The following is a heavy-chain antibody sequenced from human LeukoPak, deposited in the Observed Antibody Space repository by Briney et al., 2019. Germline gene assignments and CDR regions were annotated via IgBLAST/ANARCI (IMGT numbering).Heavy chain of an antibody. CDR1: GYTFNDYY. CDR3: TRERPDYDFWSGYKSDAFDI. V-gene: IGHV1-2*02. Sequence: VASVKVSCTASGYTFNDYYIHWVRRAPGQRFESIGWINPISGGTNYAQKFQGRVTMTRNTSINTASMELTRLTSDDTALYYCTRERPDYDFWSGYKSDAFDIWGQGTMVTVSS. J-gene: IGHJ3*02. D-gene: IGHD3-3*01. CDR2: INPISGGT.